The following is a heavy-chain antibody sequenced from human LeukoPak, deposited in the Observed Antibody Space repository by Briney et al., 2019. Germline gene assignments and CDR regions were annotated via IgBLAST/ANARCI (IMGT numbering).Heavy chain of an antibody. Sequence: GGSLRLSCAASGFTFSSYGMHWVRQAPGKGLEWVAVISYDGSNKYYADSVKGRFTISRDNSKNTLYLQMNSLRAEDTAVYYCAKTGTTVTTSTYFQHWGQGTLVTVSP. CDR2: ISYDGSNK. CDR1: GFTFSSYG. J-gene: IGHJ1*01. V-gene: IGHV3-30*18. D-gene: IGHD4-17*01. CDR3: AKTGTTVTTSTYFQH.